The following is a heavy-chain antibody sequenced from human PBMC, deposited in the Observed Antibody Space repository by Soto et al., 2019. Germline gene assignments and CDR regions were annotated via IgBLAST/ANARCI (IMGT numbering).Heavy chain of an antibody. CDR1: GYSISSGYY. CDR3: ARGLLYYYGSGSPSPFDY. Sequence: LSLTCAVSGYSISSGYYWGWIRQPPGKGLEWIGSIYHSGSTYYNPSLKSRVTISVDTSKNQFSLKLSSVTAADTAVYYCARGLLYYYGSGSPSPFDYWGQGTLVTVSS. CDR2: IYHSGST. V-gene: IGHV4-38-2*01. J-gene: IGHJ4*02. D-gene: IGHD3-10*01.